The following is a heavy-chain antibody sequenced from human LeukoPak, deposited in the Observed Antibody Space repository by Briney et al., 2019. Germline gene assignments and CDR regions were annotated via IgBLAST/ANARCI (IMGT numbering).Heavy chain of an antibody. CDR2: IYYSGST. CDR3: ARGHYDFWSGYPTNDY. V-gene: IGHV4-59*01. D-gene: IGHD3-3*01. J-gene: IGHJ4*02. Sequence: PSETLSLTCAVYGGSISTYYWGSIRQPPGKGLGWIGDIYYSGSTKYNPSLKSRVTISVDTSKNQFSLKLSSVTAADTAVYYCARGHYDFWSGYPTNDYWGQGTLVTVSS. CDR1: GGSISTYY.